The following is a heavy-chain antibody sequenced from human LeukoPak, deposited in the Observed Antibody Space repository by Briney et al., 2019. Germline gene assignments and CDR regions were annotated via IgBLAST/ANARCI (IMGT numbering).Heavy chain of an antibody. D-gene: IGHD3-22*01. J-gene: IGHJ4*02. CDR3: ARGGQYYYDSSGYPFDY. CDR2: INSDGSST. Sequence: GGSLRLSCAASGFTFSSYWMHWVRQAPGKGLVWVSRINSDGSSTSYADSVKGRFTISRDNAKNTLYLQMNSLRAEDTAVYYCARGGQYYYDSSGYPFDYWGQGTLVTVS. V-gene: IGHV3-74*01. CDR1: GFTFSSYW.